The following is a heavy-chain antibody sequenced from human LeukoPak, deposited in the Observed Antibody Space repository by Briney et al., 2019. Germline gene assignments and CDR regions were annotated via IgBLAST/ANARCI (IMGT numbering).Heavy chain of an antibody. V-gene: IGHV1-18*01. D-gene: IGHD2-2*01. CDR2: ISTHNGNT. CDR3: ARRSYRRAIPTSQFDF. CDR1: GYTFASYG. Sequence: ASVKVSCKASGYTFASYGTNWVRQAPGQGLEWMGWISTHNGNTNYAENFQGRVTMTTDTFTRTAYMELRSLRSDDTAVYFCARRSYRRAIPTSQFDFWGQGTLLTVSS. J-gene: IGHJ4*02.